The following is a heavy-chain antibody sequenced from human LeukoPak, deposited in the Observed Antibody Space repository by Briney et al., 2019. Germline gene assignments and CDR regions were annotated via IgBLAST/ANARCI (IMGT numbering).Heavy chain of an antibody. Sequence: SETLSLTCTVSGGSVSSYYWSWIRQPPGKGLEWIGYIYYSGSTNYNPSLKSRVTISVDTSKNQFSLKLSSVTAADTAVYYCARWGSGYETGLDYWGQGTLVTVSS. D-gene: IGHD5-12*01. CDR2: IYYSGST. CDR3: ARWGSGYETGLDY. CDR1: GGSVSSYY. J-gene: IGHJ4*02. V-gene: IGHV4-59*02.